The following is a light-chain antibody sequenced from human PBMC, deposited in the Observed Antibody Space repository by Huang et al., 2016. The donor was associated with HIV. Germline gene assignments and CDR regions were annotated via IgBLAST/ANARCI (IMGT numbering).Light chain of an antibody. J-gene: IGKJ2*01. CDR1: QSLVHSSDGNTY. V-gene: IGKV2-24*01. CDR3: MQTTRLYT. CDR2: QVS. Sequence: EIVMTQTPLPSPVTLGQPASISCRSSQSLVHSSDGNTYLSWLLQRPGQPTRLLIYQVSKRISGVPDRFSGSGAATTFTLKISRVEADDVGVYYCMQTTRLYTFGQGTKLEI.